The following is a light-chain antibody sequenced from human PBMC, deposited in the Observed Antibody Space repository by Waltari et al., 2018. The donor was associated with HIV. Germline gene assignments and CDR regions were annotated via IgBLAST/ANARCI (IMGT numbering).Light chain of an antibody. CDR1: SSDFGGYDS. J-gene: IGLJ1*01. Sequence: HSALTQPASMSGSPGQSITISCTATSSDFGGYDSVSWYQHHPGKAPKLISYGLSKRPSGVSIRFPGSKSGNTASLTISGLQAEDEGDYYCSSFTNTQTRYVFGAGTTVTVL. CDR3: SSFTNTQTRYV. V-gene: IGLV2-14*01. CDR2: GLS.